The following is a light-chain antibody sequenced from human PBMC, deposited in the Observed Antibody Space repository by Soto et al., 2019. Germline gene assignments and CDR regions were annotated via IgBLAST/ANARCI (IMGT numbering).Light chain of an antibody. J-gene: IGKJ4*01. Sequence: EIVMTQSPATLSVSPGERVTLSCRASQSISRHLAWYQQKLGQAPRLLIYDASTRATGIPARFSGSGSGTEFRLTLSRLQSGDFDVYYCQQYNNWPPLTFGGGTKVEI. V-gene: IGKV3-15*01. CDR3: QQYNNWPPLT. CDR2: DAS. CDR1: QSISRH.